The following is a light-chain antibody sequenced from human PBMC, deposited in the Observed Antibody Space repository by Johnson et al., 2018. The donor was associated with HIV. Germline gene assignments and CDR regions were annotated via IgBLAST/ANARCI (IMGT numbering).Light chain of an antibody. Sequence: QSVLTQPPSVSAPPGQKVTISCSGSSSNIGNNYVSWYQQLPGTAPKLLIYENNKRPSGIPDRFSGSKSGTSATLGITGLQTGDEADYYCGTWDSSLKVFVTGTKVTVL. CDR2: ENN. CDR3: GTWDSSLKV. V-gene: IGLV1-51*02. CDR1: SSNIGNNY. J-gene: IGLJ1*01.